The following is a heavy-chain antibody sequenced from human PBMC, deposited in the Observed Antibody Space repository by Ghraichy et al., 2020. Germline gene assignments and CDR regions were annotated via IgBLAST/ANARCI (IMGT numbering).Heavy chain of an antibody. Sequence: SQTLSLTCTVSGSSVGSHYWSCMRQPPGKGLEWIWDMSYIGSTNYNPSLKSRLTISLDTSKNQFSLRLTSVTAADTAVYYCARSLSGLDSGDSWGQGILVTVSS. V-gene: IGHV4-59*02. CDR2: MSYIGST. CDR3: ARSLSGLDSGDS. J-gene: IGHJ4*02. CDR1: GSSVGSHY. D-gene: IGHD5-12*01.